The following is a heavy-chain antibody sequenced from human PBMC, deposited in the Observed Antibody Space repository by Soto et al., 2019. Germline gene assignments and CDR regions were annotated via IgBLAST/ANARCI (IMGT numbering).Heavy chain of an antibody. CDR3: SRSYFVITIFGVVSFRIAYGMDV. CDR2: TYYRSKWYN. D-gene: IGHD3-3*01. CDR1: GDIVSSNSAA. J-gene: IGHJ6*04. Sequence: SQTLSLTCAFSGDIVSSNSAAWNWIRQSPSRGLEWLGRTYYRSKWYNDYAVSVKSRITINPETSKNQFSLQLNSVTPEDTAVYYCSRSYFVITIFGVVSFRIAYGMDVWGKGTTVTVSS. V-gene: IGHV6-1*01.